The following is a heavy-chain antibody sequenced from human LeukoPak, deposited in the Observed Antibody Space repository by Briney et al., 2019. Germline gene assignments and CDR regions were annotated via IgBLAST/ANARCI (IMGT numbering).Heavy chain of an antibody. D-gene: IGHD2-2*01. CDR1: GGSFSGYY. Sequence: SETLSLTCAVYGGSFSGYYWSWIRKPPGKGLEWIGEINHSGSTNYNPSLKSRVTISVDTSKNQFSLKLSSVTAADTAVYYCAVRGPNIVVVPAANWFDPWGQGTLVTVSS. J-gene: IGHJ5*02. CDR3: AVRGPNIVVVPAANWFDP. V-gene: IGHV4-34*01. CDR2: INHSGST.